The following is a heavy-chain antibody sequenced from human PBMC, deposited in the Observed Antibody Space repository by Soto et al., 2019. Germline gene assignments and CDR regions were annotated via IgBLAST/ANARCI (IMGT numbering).Heavy chain of an antibody. V-gene: IGHV3-30-3*01. J-gene: IGHJ4*02. D-gene: IGHD5-18*01. CDR2: ISYDGSNK. CDR3: ARDLYDGYSYGSFDY. CDR1: GFTFSNYA. Sequence: PGGSRRLSCAASGFTFSNYAVHWVRQAPGKGLEWVTLISYDGSNKYYADSVKGRFTVSRDNSRNTLYLQMNSLRAEDTAIYYCARDLYDGYSYGSFDYWGQGTLVTVSS.